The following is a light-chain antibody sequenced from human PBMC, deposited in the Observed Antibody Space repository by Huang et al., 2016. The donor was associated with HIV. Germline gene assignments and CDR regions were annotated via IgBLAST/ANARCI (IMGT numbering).Light chain of an antibody. J-gene: IGKJ4*01. V-gene: IGKV4-1*01. CDR2: WAS. CDR3: QQYYNSPLT. Sequence: DIVMTQSPDSLAVSLGERATINCKCSQSILFTSNNTNFLGCYQPKPGQPPKLLIYWASTRESGVPERFSGSGSGTDFTLTISSLQAEDVAVYYCQQYYNSPLTFGGGTKVEIK. CDR1: QSILFTSNNTNF.